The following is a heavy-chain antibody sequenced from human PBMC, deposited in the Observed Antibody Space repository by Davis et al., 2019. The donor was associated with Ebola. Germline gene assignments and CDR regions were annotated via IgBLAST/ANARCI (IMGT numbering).Heavy chain of an antibody. CDR2: INGGNGNT. CDR1: GYSFTSFA. CDR3: ASGGIYCSGSSCATYYYYGMDV. D-gene: IGHD2-2*01. V-gene: IGHV1-3*01. Sequence: AASVKVSCKASGYSFTSFAMHWVRQAPGQRLEWLGWINGGNGNTKYSQKFQGRVTITRDTSASTAYMELRSLSSEDTAVYYCASGGIYCSGSSCATYYYYGMDVWGQGTTVTVSS. J-gene: IGHJ6*02.